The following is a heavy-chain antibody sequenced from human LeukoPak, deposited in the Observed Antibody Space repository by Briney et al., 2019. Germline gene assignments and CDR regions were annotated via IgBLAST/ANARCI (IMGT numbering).Heavy chain of an antibody. CDR1: GGXILTTNC. D-gene: IGHD1-26*01. CDR3: ARESGAFSPFGF. CDR2: VHLSGAS. V-gene: IGHV4-4*02. J-gene: IGHJ4*02. Sequence: SETLSLTCAVSGGXILTTNCWSWVRQTPGKGMEWIGEVHLSGASNYNPSLKSRVSMSIDKSKNQLSLKLTSVTAADTAMNYCARESGAFSPFGFWGQGTLVTVSS.